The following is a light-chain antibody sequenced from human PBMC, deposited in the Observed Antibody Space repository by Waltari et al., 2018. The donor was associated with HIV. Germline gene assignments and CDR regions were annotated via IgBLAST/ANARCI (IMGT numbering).Light chain of an antibody. J-gene: IGKJ4*01. V-gene: IGKV3-11*01. CDR2: DAS. CDR3: QQRSNWLAPLT. CDR1: QSVSSY. Sequence: EIVLTQSPATLSLSPGERATLSCRASQSVSSYLAWYQQKPGQAPRLLIYDASNRATGIPARFSGSGSGTDFTLTISSLEPEDFAVYYCQQRSNWLAPLTFGGGTKVEIK.